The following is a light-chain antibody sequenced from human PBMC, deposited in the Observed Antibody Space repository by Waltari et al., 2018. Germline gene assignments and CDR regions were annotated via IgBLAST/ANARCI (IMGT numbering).Light chain of an antibody. CDR2: SNN. Sequence: QSVLTQPPSVSGAPGQRVTISCSGSRSNIGTNNVNWYQQVPGTAPKLLIFSNNQRSSGVPDRFSGSKSGTSASLAISGLQSEDEADYFCAAWDDSLNGLFGGGTKLTVL. CDR3: AAWDDSLNGL. CDR1: RSNIGTNN. J-gene: IGLJ2*01. V-gene: IGLV1-44*01.